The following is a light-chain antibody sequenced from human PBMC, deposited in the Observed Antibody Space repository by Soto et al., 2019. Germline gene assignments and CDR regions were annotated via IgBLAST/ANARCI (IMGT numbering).Light chain of an antibody. V-gene: IGLV2-14*03. Sequence: QSALTQPASVSGSPGQSIAISCTGASIDVGGYNYVSWYQQHPGKAPKLMIYDVASRPSGVSDRFSGSKSGNTASLTISGLQAEYEADYYCSSYTSSSTLYVFGTGTKLTVL. CDR2: DVA. CDR1: SIDVGGYNY. J-gene: IGLJ1*01. CDR3: SSYTSSSTLYV.